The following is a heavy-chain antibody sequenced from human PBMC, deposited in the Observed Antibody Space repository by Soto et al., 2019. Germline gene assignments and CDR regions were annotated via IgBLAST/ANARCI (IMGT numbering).Heavy chain of an antibody. CDR2: IIPIFGTA. J-gene: IGHJ5*02. V-gene: IGHV1-69*13. D-gene: IGHD3-22*01. Sequence: EASVKVSCKASVGTFSSYAISWVRQAPGQGLEWMGGIIPIFGTANYAQKFQGRVTITADESTSTAYMELSSLRSEDTAVYYCARGTVDYYDSSASRGYNWFDPWGQGTLVTVSS. CDR1: VGTFSSYA. CDR3: ARGTVDYYDSSASRGYNWFDP.